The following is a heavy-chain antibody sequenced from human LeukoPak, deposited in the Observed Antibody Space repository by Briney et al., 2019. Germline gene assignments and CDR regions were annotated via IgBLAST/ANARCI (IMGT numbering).Heavy chain of an antibody. CDR3: ARMVRSSSIAANYYMDV. Sequence: PSETLSLTSAVYAGSFSGYYWSWIRQPPEKWREWIGAIHHSGSKNYNPSLRSRVTISVDTSKQQFSLKLSSVTAAGTAVYYCARMVRSSSIAANYYMDVWGKGTTVTVSS. CDR1: AGSFSGYY. V-gene: IGHV4-34*01. CDR2: IHHSGSK. J-gene: IGHJ6*03. D-gene: IGHD6-6*01.